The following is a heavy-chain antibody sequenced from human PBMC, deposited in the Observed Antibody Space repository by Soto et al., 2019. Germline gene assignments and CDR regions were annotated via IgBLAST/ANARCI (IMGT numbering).Heavy chain of an antibody. CDR3: AKVKCNNGVCHTYYYAMDV. D-gene: IGHD2-8*01. Sequence: GGSLRLSCAASGFTFSSHAMSWVRQAPGKGLEWVSVISGSGGSTYYADSVMGRFTISRDNSKNTLYLHMHSLRAEDTAVYYCAKVKCNNGVCHTYYYAMDVWGQGTTVTVSS. J-gene: IGHJ6*02. CDR1: GFTFSSHA. CDR2: ISGSGGST. V-gene: IGHV3-23*01.